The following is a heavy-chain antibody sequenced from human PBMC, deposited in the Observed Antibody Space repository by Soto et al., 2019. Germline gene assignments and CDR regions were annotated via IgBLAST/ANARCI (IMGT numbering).Heavy chain of an antibody. Sequence: EVQLVESGGGLVQPGGSLRLSCAASGFTFGDYWMHWVRQAPGKGLEWVSRINLDGSSTIYADSVKGRFTISRDNAKDTLYLQMNSLRAEDTALYYCARDGPRTRGYYFYYGMDVWGQGTTVTVSS. CDR2: INLDGSST. V-gene: IGHV3-74*01. J-gene: IGHJ6*02. CDR1: GFTFGDYW. CDR3: ARDGPRTRGYYFYYGMDV.